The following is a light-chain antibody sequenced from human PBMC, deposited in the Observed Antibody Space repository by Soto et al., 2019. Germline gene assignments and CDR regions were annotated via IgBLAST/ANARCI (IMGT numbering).Light chain of an antibody. CDR1: SRDVGGYNY. CDR2: DVS. CDR3: SSYTSSSTRVV. V-gene: IGLV2-14*01. Sequence: QSALTQPASVSGSPGQSINISCTGTSRDVGGYNYVSWYQQHPCKAPKLMIYDVSNRPSRVSNRFSGSKSGNTASLTISGLQADDEADYDSSSYTSSSTRVVFGVGNKLNVI. J-gene: IGLJ2*01.